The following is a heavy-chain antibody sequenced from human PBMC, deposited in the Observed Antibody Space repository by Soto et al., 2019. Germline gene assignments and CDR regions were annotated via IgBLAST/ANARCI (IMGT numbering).Heavy chain of an antibody. CDR1: GGSISSYY. J-gene: IGHJ3*02. CDR3: ARTYYYDSSGYFDAFDI. D-gene: IGHD3-22*01. CDR2: IYYSGST. Sequence: NPSETLSLTCTVSGGSISSYYWSWIRQPPGKGLEWIGYIYYSGSTNYNPSLKSRVTISVDTSKNQFSLKLSSVTAADTAVYYCARTYYYDSSGYFDAFDIWGQGTMVTVSS. V-gene: IGHV4-59*01.